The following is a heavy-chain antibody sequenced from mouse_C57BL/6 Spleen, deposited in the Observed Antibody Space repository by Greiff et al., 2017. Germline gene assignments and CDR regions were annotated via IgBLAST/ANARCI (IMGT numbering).Heavy chain of an antibody. CDR2: INPNNGGT. CDR3: ARSDDAYAMDY. Sequence: EVQLQQSGPELVKPGASVKISCKASGYTFTDYYMNWVKQSHGKSLEWIGDINPNNGGTSYNQKFKGKATLTVDKSSSTAYMELRSLTSEDSAVYYCARSDDAYAMDYWGQGTSVTVSS. V-gene: IGHV1-26*01. J-gene: IGHJ4*01. CDR1: GYTFTDYY.